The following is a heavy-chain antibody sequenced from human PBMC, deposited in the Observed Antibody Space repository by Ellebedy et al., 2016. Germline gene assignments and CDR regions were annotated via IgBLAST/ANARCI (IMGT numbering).Heavy chain of an antibody. J-gene: IGHJ4*02. V-gene: IGHV3-72*01. Sequence: GGSLRLSCAASGFSFRDHYMDWVRQAPGKGLEWVARIRHKPHNYITDYAASVKGRFFISRDDSKNSVYLQMNSLKTEDTALYYCLRSNFATEDYWGQGTLVTVSP. D-gene: IGHD3-9*01. CDR2: IRHKPHNYIT. CDR3: LRSNFATEDY. CDR1: GFSFRDHY.